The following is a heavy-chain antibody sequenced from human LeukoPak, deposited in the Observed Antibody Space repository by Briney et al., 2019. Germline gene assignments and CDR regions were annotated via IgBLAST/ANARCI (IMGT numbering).Heavy chain of an antibody. V-gene: IGHV3-7*01. CDR2: IKQDGSEK. J-gene: IGHJ4*02. CDR3: ASKQGDY. CDR1: GFTFSTYW. Sequence: GGSLRLSCEASGFTFSTYWMSWVRQAPGKGLEWVANIKQDGSEKYYVDSVKGRFTISRDNAKNSLYLQMNSLRAEDTAVYYCASKQGDYWGQGTLVTVSS.